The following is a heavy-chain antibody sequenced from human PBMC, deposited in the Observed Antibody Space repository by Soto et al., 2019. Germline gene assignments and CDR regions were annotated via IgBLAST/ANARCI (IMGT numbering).Heavy chain of an antibody. J-gene: IGHJ6*02. CDR3: AREGAIFGVAPYGMDV. D-gene: IGHD3-3*01. CDR2: IYYSGST. Sequence: SETLSLTCTVSGGSISSYYWSWIRQPPGKGLEWIGYIYYSGSTNYNHSLKSRVTISVDTSKNQFSLKLSSVTAADTAVYYCAREGAIFGVAPYGMDVWGQGTTVTVSS. V-gene: IGHV4-59*01. CDR1: GGSISSYY.